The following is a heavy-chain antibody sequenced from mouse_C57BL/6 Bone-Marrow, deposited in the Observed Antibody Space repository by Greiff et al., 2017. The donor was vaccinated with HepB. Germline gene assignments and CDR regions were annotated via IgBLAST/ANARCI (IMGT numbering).Heavy chain of an antibody. CDR1: GFTFSDYY. CDR2: ISNGGGST. CDR3: ARRDSSGYLGGV. J-gene: IGHJ1*03. Sequence: SGGGLVQPGGSLKLSCAASGFTFSDYYMYWVRQTPEKRLEWVAYISNGGGSTYYPDTVKGRFTISRDNAKNTLYLQMSRLKSEDTAMYYGARRDSSGYLGGVWGTGTTVTVSS. D-gene: IGHD3-2*02. V-gene: IGHV5-12*01.